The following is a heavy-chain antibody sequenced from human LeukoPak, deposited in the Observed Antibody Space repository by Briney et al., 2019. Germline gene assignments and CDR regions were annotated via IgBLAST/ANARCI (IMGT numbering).Heavy chain of an antibody. D-gene: IGHD6-13*01. J-gene: IGHJ4*02. CDR3: ARLEVTYSISPFDS. CDR2: IYPGDSDT. V-gene: IGHV5-51*01. CDR1: GYSFTNYW. Sequence: GESLKISCKVSGYSFTNYWAGWVRKMPEEGLEWMGCIYPGDSDTRYGPSFQGRVTISADKSISTAFLQWSSLKASDTAMYYCARLEVTYSISPFDSWGQGTLVSVSS.